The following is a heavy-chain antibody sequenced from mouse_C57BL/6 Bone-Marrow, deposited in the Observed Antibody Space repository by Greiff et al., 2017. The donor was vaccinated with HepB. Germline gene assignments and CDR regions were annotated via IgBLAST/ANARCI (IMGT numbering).Heavy chain of an antibody. CDR1: GFTFSSYA. Sequence: EVQLVESGGGLVKPGGSLKLSCAASGFTFSSYAMSWVRQTPEKRLEWVATISDGGSYTYYPDNVKGRFTISRDNAKNNLYLQMSHLKSEDTAMYYCARDLDYYGSSYRLYWYFDVWGTGTTVTVSS. CDR3: ARDLDYYGSSYRLYWYFDV. CDR2: ISDGGSYT. J-gene: IGHJ1*03. V-gene: IGHV5-4*01. D-gene: IGHD1-1*01.